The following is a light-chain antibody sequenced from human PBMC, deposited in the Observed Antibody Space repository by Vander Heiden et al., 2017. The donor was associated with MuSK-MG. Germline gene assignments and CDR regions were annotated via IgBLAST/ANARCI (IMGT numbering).Light chain of an antibody. CDR2: DVS. V-gene: IGLV2-14*01. CDR3: SSYTSSSTLV. J-gene: IGLJ3*02. CDR1: SSDVGGYNY. Sequence: QSALTQPASVSGSPGQSITISCTGTSSDVGGYNYVSWYQQHPGNAPKLMIYDVSNRPSGVSNRFSGSKSGNTASLTISGPQAEDEADYYCSSYTSSSTLVFGGGTKLTVL.